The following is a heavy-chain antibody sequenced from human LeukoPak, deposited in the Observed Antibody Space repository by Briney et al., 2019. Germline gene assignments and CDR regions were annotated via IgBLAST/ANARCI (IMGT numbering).Heavy chain of an antibody. D-gene: IGHD2-15*01. V-gene: IGHV3-23*01. CDR3: VYCSGGSCYSNGPWFDP. Sequence: GGSLRLSCAASGFTLSSYSMNWVRQAPGKGLEWVSVISGSGGGTYYADSVKGRFTISRDNAKNTLYLQMNSLRVDDTALYYCVYCSGGSCYSNGPWFDPWGQGTLVTVSS. J-gene: IGHJ5*02. CDR1: GFTLSSYS. CDR2: ISGSGGGT.